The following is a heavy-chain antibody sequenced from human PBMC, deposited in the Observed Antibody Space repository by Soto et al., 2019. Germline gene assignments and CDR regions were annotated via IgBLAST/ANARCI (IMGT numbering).Heavy chain of an antibody. Sequence: SETLSLTCTVSGGSISSYYWSWIRQPPGKGLEWIGYIYYSGSTNYNPSLKSRVTISVDTSKNQFSLKLSSVTAADTAVYYCARGIGGYCSGGSCYSQYFQHWGQGTLVTVSS. CDR2: IYYSGST. D-gene: IGHD2-15*01. V-gene: IGHV4-59*01. CDR3: ARGIGGYCSGGSCYSQYFQH. J-gene: IGHJ1*01. CDR1: GGSISSYY.